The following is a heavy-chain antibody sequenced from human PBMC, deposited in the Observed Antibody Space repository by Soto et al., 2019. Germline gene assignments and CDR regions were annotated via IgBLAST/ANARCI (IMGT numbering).Heavy chain of an antibody. CDR3: VGALTYEVPYYYYGMDV. Sequence: GGSLRLSCAASGFTFSSYGMSWVRQTPGKGLEWVSAISGTGGNEKFYVDSVKGRFTISRDNDKKSLYLQMDSLRVEDTAVYYCVGALTYEVPYYYYGMDVWGQGTTITVS. CDR1: GFTFSSYG. J-gene: IGHJ6*02. D-gene: IGHD3-16*01. V-gene: IGHV3-21*01. CDR2: ISGTGGNEK.